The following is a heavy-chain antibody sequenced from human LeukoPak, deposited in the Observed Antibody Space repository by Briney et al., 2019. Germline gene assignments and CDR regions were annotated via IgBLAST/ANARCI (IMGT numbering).Heavy chain of an antibody. D-gene: IGHD3-10*01. CDR3: ARGVTMVRGVIKHFDY. CDR2: IIPIFGTA. J-gene: IGHJ4*02. Sequence: SVKASCKASGGTFSSYAISWLRQAPGQGLEWMGGIIPIFGTANYAQKFQGRVTITTDESTSTAYMELSSLRSEDTAVYYCARGVTMVRGVIKHFDYWGQGTLVTVSS. CDR1: GGTFSSYA. V-gene: IGHV1-69*05.